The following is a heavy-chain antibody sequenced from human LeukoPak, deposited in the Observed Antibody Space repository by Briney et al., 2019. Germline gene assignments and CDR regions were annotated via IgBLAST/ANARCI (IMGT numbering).Heavy chain of an antibody. V-gene: IGHV4-61*02. CDR1: GGSISSGTYY. CDR2: IYTSGST. CDR3: ARDRGYSDFSRYYYMDV. D-gene: IGHD3-3*01. J-gene: IGHJ6*03. Sequence: SQTLSLTCTVSGGSISSGTYYWSWIRQPAGKGLEWIGRIYTSGSTNYNPSLKSRVTISVDTSKNQFSLKLSSVTAADTAVYYCARDRGYSDFSRYYYMDVWGKGTTVTVSS.